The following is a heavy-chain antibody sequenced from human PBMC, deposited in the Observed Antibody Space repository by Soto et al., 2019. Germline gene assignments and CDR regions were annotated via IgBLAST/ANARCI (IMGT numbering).Heavy chain of an antibody. Sequence: SEGSLRLSCAASGFNFGNNWMHWVRQAPGKGLEWVSRMNSDGRTTNYADSVKGRFTVSRDNAKNTLYLQMNSLRAEDTAVYYCATAEVDYWGPGTLVTVSS. CDR1: GFNFGNNW. V-gene: IGHV3-74*01. J-gene: IGHJ4*02. CDR2: MNSDGRTT. CDR3: ATAEVDY.